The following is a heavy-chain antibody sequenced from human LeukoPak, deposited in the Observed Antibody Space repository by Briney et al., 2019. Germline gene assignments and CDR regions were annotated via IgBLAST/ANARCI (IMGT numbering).Heavy chain of an antibody. J-gene: IGHJ4*02. V-gene: IGHV3-30-3*01. CDR1: GFTFSSYA. D-gene: IGHD2-2*01. CDR3: AKDKLDQLLFFFDY. Sequence: PGGSLRLSCAASGFTFSSYAMHWVRQAPGKGLEWVAVISYDGSNKYYADSVKGRFTISRDNSKNTLYLQMNSLRAEDTAVYYCAKDKLDQLLFFFDYWGQGALVTVSS. CDR2: ISYDGSNK.